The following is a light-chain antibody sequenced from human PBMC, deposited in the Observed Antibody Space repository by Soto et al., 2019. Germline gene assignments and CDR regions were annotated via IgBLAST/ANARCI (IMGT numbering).Light chain of an antibody. Sequence: VLTQPPSASGTPGQRVTISCSGSSSNIGSNTVNWYQQLPGTAPKLLIYSNNQRPSGVPDRFSGSKSGTSASLAISGLQSEDEADYYCAAWDDSLNGPVFSGGTKLTVL. V-gene: IGLV1-44*01. CDR2: SNN. CDR1: SSNIGSNT. J-gene: IGLJ2*01. CDR3: AAWDDSLNGPV.